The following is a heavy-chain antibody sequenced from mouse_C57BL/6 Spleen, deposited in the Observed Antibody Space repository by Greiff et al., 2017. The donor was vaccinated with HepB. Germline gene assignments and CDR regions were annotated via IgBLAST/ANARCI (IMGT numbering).Heavy chain of an antibody. Sequence: EVHLVESGGGLVKPGGSLKLSCAASGFTFSDYGMHWVRQAPEKGLEWVAYISSGSSTIYYADTVKGRFTISRDNAKNTLFLQMTSLRSEDTAMYYCARGDDGYPYYFDYWGQGTTLTVSS. D-gene: IGHD2-3*01. CDR3: ARGDDGYPYYFDY. J-gene: IGHJ2*01. CDR1: GFTFSDYG. CDR2: ISSGSSTI. V-gene: IGHV5-17*01.